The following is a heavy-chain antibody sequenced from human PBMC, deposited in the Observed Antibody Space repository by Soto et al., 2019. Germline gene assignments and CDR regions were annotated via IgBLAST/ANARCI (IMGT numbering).Heavy chain of an antibody. D-gene: IGHD3-16*01. J-gene: IGHJ6*04. CDR2: LSYDGSNS. V-gene: IGHV3-30*18. Sequence: QVQLVESGGGVVQPGTSLRLSCAASGFPFNNYAMHWVRQRPGHGLDWVAVLSYDGSNSYYSDSVKGRFTVSRDRSKNTLSLQMNSLRVEDTAVYYCAKGILSATFAPYGMDVWGKGTTVTVS. CDR1: GFPFNNYA. CDR3: AKGILSATFAPYGMDV.